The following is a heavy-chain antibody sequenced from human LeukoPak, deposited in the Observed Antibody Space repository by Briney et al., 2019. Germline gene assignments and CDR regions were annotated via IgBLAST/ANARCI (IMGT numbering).Heavy chain of an antibody. J-gene: IGHJ6*02. CDR3: ANGSGYDPGRSGVTADYYYYGMDV. D-gene: IGHD5-12*01. V-gene: IGHV1-2*02. CDR2: VNPNSGGT. Sequence: ASLKVSCKASGYTFTGYYMHWVRHAPGQGLEWMGWVNPNSGGTNYAQKFQGRVTMTRDTSISTAYMELSRLRSDDTAVYYCANGSGYDPGRSGVTADYYYYGMDVWGQGTTVTVSS. CDR1: GYTFTGYY.